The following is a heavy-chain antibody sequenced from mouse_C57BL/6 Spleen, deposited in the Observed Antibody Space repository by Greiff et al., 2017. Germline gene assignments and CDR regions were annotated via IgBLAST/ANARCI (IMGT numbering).Heavy chain of an antibody. V-gene: IGHV1-55*01. D-gene: IGHD1-1*01. CDR1: GYTFTSYW. J-gene: IGHJ2*01. Sequence: QVQLQQPGAELVKPGASVKMSCKASGYTFTSYWITWVKQRPGQGLEWIGDIYPGSGSTNYNEKFKSKATLTVDTSSSTAYMQLSSLTSEDSAVYYSARGTTVVATDFDYWGQGTTLTVSS. CDR3: ARGTTVVATDFDY. CDR2: IYPGSGST.